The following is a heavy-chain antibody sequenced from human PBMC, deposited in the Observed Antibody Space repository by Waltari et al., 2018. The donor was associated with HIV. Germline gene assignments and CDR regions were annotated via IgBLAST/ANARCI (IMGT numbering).Heavy chain of an antibody. V-gene: IGHV4-61*01. Sequence: QVQLQESGPGLVKPSETLSLTCTVPDGSVSSGSQLWSWIRQPPGKGLEWIGYIYYSGRTNYNPSLKSRVTISVDTSKNQFSLKLSSVTAADTAVYYCARKYESDAFDIWGQGTMVTVSS. CDR2: IYYSGRT. CDR1: DGSVSSGSQL. CDR3: ARKYESDAFDI. J-gene: IGHJ3*02. D-gene: IGHD3-16*01.